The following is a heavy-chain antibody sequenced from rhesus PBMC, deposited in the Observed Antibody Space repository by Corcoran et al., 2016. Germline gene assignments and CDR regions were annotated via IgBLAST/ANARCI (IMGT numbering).Heavy chain of an antibody. CDR2: INPYNGNT. D-gene: IGHD2-15*01. CDR3: ARGYCSSTYCSLSAFDF. CDR1: GYTFTDYY. J-gene: IGHJ3*01. V-gene: IGHV1S2*01. Sequence: QVQLVQSGAEVKKPGSSVKVSCKASGYTFTDYYMHWVRQAPRQGLAWMGWINPYNGNTKNEQNVQDRVTMTRDTSTSTADMELRSLRSEDTAVYYCARGYCSSTYCSLSAFDFWGQGLRVTVSS.